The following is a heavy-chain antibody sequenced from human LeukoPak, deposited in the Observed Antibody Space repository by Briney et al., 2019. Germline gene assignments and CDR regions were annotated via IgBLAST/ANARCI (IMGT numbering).Heavy chain of an antibody. CDR3: ASYLCGGDCADY. D-gene: IGHD2-21*01. Sequence: PGGSLRLSCAASGFTFSSYAMSWVRQAPGKGLEWVSAISGSGGSTYYADSVKGRFTISRDNSKNTLYLQMNSLRAEDTAVYYCASYLCGGDCADYWGQGTLVTVSS. CDR1: GFTFSSYA. V-gene: IGHV3-23*01. J-gene: IGHJ4*02. CDR2: ISGSGGST.